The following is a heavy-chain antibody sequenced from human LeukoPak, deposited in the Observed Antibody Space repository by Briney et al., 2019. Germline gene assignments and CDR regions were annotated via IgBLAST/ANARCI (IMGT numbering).Heavy chain of an antibody. J-gene: IGHJ4*02. D-gene: IGHD1-1*01. CDR2: ISYDGSRT. Sequence: GGSLRLSCAASGFTFTEYAMHWVRQAPGKGLEWVALISYDGSRTDYADSVKGRFTISRDNSRNTLYLQLNSLRAEDTAVYYCAITVRDYWGQGTLVTVSS. V-gene: IGHV3-30*01. CDR1: GFTFTEYA. CDR3: AITVRDY.